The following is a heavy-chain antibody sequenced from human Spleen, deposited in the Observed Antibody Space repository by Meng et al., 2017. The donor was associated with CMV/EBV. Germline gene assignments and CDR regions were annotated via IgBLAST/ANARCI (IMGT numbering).Heavy chain of an antibody. CDR2: INHSGST. J-gene: IGHJ4*02. V-gene: IGHV4-34*01. CDR3: ARAYCSGGSCLGLFDY. CDR1: GGSFSGYY. D-gene: IGHD2-15*01. Sequence: GSLRLSCAVYGGSFSGYYWSWIRQPPGKGLEWIGEINHSGSTNYNPSLKSRVTISVDTSKNQFSLKLSSVTAADTAVYYCARAYCSGGSCLGLFDYWGQGTLVTVSS.